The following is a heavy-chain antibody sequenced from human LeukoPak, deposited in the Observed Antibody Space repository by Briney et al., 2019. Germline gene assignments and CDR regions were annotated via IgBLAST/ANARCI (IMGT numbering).Heavy chain of an antibody. CDR3: AKWTMVRGVTNNSYYYYYMDV. CDR1: GFTFSSYA. J-gene: IGHJ6*03. D-gene: IGHD3-10*01. V-gene: IGHV3-30*04. CDR2: ISYDGSNK. Sequence: GGSLRLSCAASGFTFSSYAMHWVRQAPGKGLEWVAVISYDGSNKYYADSVKGRFTISRDNSKNTLYLQMNSLRAEDTAVYYCAKWTMVRGVTNNSYYYYYMDVWGKGTTVTISS.